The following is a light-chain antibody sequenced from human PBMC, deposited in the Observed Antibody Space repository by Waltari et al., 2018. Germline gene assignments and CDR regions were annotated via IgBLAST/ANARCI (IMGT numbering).Light chain of an antibody. CDR2: HAS. CDR1: QSISKH. J-gene: IGKJ1*01. CDR3: QHYESLPVT. V-gene: IGKV3-20*01. Sequence: EIVLTQSPGTLSLSPGERATLSCRASQSISKHLAWYQQKPGQAPRLLIYHASSRAAGIPDRFSGSGYGTDFSLTISRLEPEDFAVYYCQHYESLPVTFGQGTKVEIK.